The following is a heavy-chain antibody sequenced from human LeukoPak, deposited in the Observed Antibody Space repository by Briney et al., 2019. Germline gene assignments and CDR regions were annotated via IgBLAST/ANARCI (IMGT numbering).Heavy chain of an antibody. D-gene: IGHD2-2*01. CDR2: MDPSDSYS. CDR1: GYSFTSYW. Sequence: GASLKISCQGSGYSFTSYWITWVRQMPGKGLGWMGRMDPSDSYSNYSPSFQGHVTISADKSISTAYLQWSSLKASDTAMYYCARRCSSNSCPFEYWGQGTLVTVSS. V-gene: IGHV5-10-1*01. CDR3: ARRCSSNSCPFEY. J-gene: IGHJ4*02.